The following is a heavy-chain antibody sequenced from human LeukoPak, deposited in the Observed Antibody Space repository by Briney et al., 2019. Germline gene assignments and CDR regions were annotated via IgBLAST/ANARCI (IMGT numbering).Heavy chain of an antibody. CDR3: ARDLKLLLWFGQFDP. J-gene: IGHJ5*02. CDR2: IYTSGST. CDR1: GGSISSGSYY. D-gene: IGHD3-10*01. V-gene: IGHV4-61*02. Sequence: SETLSLTCTVSGGSISSGSYYWSWIRQPAGKGLEWIGRIYTSGSTNYNPSLKSRVTISVDTSKNQFSLKLSSVTAADTAVYYCARDLKLLLWFGQFDPWGQGTLVTVSS.